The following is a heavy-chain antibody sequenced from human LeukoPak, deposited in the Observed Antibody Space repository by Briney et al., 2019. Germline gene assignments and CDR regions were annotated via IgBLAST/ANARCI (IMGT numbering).Heavy chain of an antibody. Sequence: ASVKVSCKASGYTFTSYGISWVRQAPGQGLEWMGWNSAYNGNTNYAQKLQGRVTITADKSTSTAYMELSSLRSEDTAVYYCARSSHGYSSSRYFNWFDPWGQGTLVTVSS. CDR3: ARSSHGYSSSRYFNWFDP. CDR1: GYTFTSYG. J-gene: IGHJ5*02. CDR2: NSAYNGNT. D-gene: IGHD6-13*01. V-gene: IGHV1-18*01.